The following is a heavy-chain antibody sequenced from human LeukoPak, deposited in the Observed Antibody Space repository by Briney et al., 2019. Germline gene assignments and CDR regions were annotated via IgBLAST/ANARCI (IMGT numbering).Heavy chain of an antibody. V-gene: IGHV3-30*02. J-gene: IGHJ4*02. D-gene: IGHD3-3*01. CDR3: ANNYDVWSRYHEY. CDR2: IRYDGSNK. Sequence: PGGSLRLSCAASGFTFSSYGMHWVRKAPGKGLEWVAFIRYDGSNKYYADSVNGRFTISRDNSKNTLYLQMNSLRAEDTAVYYCANNYDVWSRYHEYWGQGTLVTVSS. CDR1: GFTFSSYG.